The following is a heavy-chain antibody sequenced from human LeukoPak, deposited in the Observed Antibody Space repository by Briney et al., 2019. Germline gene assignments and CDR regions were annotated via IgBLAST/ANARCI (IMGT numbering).Heavy chain of an antibody. V-gene: IGHV3-74*01. CDR2: ISSGGVST. J-gene: IGHJ3*02. CDR1: GFTFSTYT. CDR3: ARTRWGAFDI. D-gene: IGHD1-26*01. Sequence: PGGSLRLSCAASGFTFSTYTMNWVRQAPGEGLEWVSSISSGGVSTYYADSVKGRFTISRDNAKNTLYLQMSSLRAEDTAVYYCARTRWGAFDIWGQGTMVTVSS.